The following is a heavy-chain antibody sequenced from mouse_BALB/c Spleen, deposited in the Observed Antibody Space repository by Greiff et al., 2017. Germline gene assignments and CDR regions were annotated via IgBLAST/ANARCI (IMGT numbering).Heavy chain of an antibody. CDR3: ARVDYDAY. D-gene: IGHD2-4*01. Sequence: EVQRVESGPGLVKPSQSLSLTCSVTGYSITSGYYWNWIRQFPGNKLEWMGYISYDGSNNYNPSLKNRISITRDTSKNQFFLKLNSVTTEDTATYYCARVDYDAYWGQGTLVTVSA. CDR1: GYSITSGYY. CDR2: ISYDGSN. V-gene: IGHV3-6*02. J-gene: IGHJ3*01.